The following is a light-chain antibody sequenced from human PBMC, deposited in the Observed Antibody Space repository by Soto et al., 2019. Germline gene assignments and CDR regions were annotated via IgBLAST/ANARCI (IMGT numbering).Light chain of an antibody. CDR1: QNINTN. CDR2: VAF. CDR3: QQYNNWPPIT. V-gene: IGKV3-15*01. Sequence: DIVTTQSPATLSASPDERATPSCRASQNINTNLAWYQQKPGQAPRLLVYVAFTRAPGIPARFSGSGSGTEFALTIASLQSEDFAVYYCQQYNNWPPITFGQGTRL. J-gene: IGKJ5*01.